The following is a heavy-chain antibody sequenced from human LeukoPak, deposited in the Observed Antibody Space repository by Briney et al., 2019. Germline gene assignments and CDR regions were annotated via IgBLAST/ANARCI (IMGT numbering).Heavy chain of an antibody. CDR2: ISDSGGST. D-gene: IGHD6-19*01. CDR3: ANVRGSGWLFDY. Sequence: PGGSLRLSCAASGFTFSNYAMSWVRRAPGKGLEWVSAISDSGGSTYYADSVKGRFTISRDNSKNTLSLQMNSLRADDTAVYYCANVRGSGWLFDYWGQGTLVTVSS. CDR1: GFTFSNYA. V-gene: IGHV3-23*01. J-gene: IGHJ4*02.